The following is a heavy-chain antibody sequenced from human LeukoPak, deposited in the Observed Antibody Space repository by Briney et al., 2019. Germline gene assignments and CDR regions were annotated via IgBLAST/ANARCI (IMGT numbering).Heavy chain of an antibody. Sequence: GSLRLSCAASGFTFSSYAMSWVRQAPGKGLEWVSAISGSGGSTYYADSVKGRFTISRDNSKDTLYLQMNSLRAEDTAVYYCARESSGWYYFDYWGQGTLVTVSS. CDR1: GFTFSSYA. J-gene: IGHJ4*02. V-gene: IGHV3-23*01. D-gene: IGHD6-19*01. CDR2: ISGSGGST. CDR3: ARESSGWYYFDY.